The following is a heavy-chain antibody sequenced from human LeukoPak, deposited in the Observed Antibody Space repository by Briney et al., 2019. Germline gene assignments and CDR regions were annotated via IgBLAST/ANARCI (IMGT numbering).Heavy chain of an antibody. J-gene: IGHJ4*02. D-gene: IGHD3-9*01. Sequence: PSETLSLTCAVYGGSFSTYYGTWIRQSPGKGLEWIGEINHNGDTNYKPSLKSRVTISVGTSKNQFSLRLRSVTAADTAVYYCATWNSVLTGYFFWGQGTLVTVSS. CDR1: GGSFSTYY. CDR3: ATWNSVLTGYFF. V-gene: IGHV4-34*01. CDR2: INHNGDT.